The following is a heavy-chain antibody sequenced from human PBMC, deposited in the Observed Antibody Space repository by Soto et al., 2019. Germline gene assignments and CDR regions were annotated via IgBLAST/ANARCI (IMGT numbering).Heavy chain of an antibody. V-gene: IGHV1-18*01. CDR3: ARVGGALGHWFDP. CDR2: ISAYNCYT. J-gene: IGHJ5*02. Sequence: QVQLVQSGAEVKKPGASVKVSCKASGYTFTSYGLSWVRQAPGQGLEWMGRISAYNCYTKYAQKPRGRVTMTTDTSTSAAYMEVRSLRSADTAVYYCARVGGALGHWFDPWGQGTLVTVSS. D-gene: IGHD3-16*01. CDR1: GYTFTSYG.